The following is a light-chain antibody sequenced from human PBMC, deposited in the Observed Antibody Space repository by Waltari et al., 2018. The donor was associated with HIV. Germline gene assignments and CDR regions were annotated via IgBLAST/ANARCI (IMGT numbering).Light chain of an antibody. V-gene: IGKV1-39*01. Sequence: DIQMTQSPSSLSASVGDRVTITCRASQSISSYLNWYQQKPGKAPKLLIYAASSLQSGVPARFNGSGSGTDFTLTISSLQPEDVATYYCQQSYGTPRTFGQGTKVEIK. CDR3: QQSYGTPRT. CDR1: QSISSY. J-gene: IGKJ1*01. CDR2: AAS.